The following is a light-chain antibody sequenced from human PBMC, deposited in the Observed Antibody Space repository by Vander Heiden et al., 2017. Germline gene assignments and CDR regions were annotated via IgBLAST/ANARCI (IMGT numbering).Light chain of an antibody. CDR1: KGISSW. CDR3: QQANSFPPT. CDR2: AAS. V-gene: IGKV1-12*01. J-gene: IGKJ1*01. Sequence: DIQMTQSPSSVSASVGDRVTITCRASKGISSWLAWYQQIPGKAPKLLIYAASSLQSGVPSRFSGSGSGTDFTLTISSLQPEDFATYYCQQANSFPPTFGQGTKVEIK.